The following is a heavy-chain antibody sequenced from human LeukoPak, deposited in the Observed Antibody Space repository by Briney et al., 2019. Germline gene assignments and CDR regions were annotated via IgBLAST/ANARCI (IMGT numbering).Heavy chain of an antibody. CDR3: ARERTSGWDAFDF. Sequence: PGGSLRLSCAASGFTFSNAWMHWVRQAPGKGLVWVSRINSVGSSTSYADSVKGRFTISRDNAKNTLYLQMNSLRAEDTAVYYCARERTSGWDAFDFWGQGTLVTVSS. CDR1: GFTFSNAW. V-gene: IGHV3-74*01. CDR2: INSVGSST. D-gene: IGHD6-19*01. J-gene: IGHJ4*02.